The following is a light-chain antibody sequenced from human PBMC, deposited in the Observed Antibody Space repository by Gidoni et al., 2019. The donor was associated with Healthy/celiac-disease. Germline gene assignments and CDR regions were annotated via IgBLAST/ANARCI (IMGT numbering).Light chain of an antibody. J-gene: IGKJ1*01. CDR3: QQYNSYWT. V-gene: IGKV1-5*01. Sequence: QSPSTLSASVGDRVTITCRASQSISSWLAWYQQKPGKAPKLLIYDASSLESGVPARFSGSGSGTEFTLTISSLQPDDFATYYCQQYNSYWTFGQGTKVEIK. CDR2: DAS. CDR1: QSISSW.